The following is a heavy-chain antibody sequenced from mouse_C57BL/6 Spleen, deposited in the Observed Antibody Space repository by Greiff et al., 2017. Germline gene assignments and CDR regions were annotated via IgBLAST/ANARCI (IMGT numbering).Heavy chain of an antibody. CDR3: ARGGYDEEAWFAY. CDR1: GYTFTSYW. V-gene: IGHV1-64*01. D-gene: IGHD2-2*01. Sequence: QVQLQQPGAELVKPGASVKLSCKASGYTFTSYWMHWVKQRPGQGLEWIGMIHPNSGSTNYNEKFKSKATLTVDKSSSTAYMQLSSLTSEDSAVYYGARGGYDEEAWFAYWGQGTLVTVSA. CDR2: IHPNSGST. J-gene: IGHJ3*01.